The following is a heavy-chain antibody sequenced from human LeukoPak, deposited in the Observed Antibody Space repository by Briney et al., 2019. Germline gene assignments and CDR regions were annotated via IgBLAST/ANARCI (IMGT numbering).Heavy chain of an antibody. CDR3: ARAPITAGGNFDL. CDR1: GYSITTTYY. J-gene: IGHJ2*01. V-gene: IGHV4-38-2*02. D-gene: IGHD6-13*01. Sequence: SETLSLTCTVSGYSITTTYYWGWIRQSPRKGLEGIGGIYHSGTTYYNPSLKSRVTMSVETSQNQFSLKVRSVTAADTAVYYCARAPITAGGNFDLWGRGTLVTVSS. CDR2: IYHSGTT.